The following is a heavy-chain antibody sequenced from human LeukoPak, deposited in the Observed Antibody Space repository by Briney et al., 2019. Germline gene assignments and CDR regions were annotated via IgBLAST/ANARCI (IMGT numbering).Heavy chain of an antibody. J-gene: IGHJ6*02. D-gene: IGHD3-3*01. CDR2: IWYDGSNK. Sequence: GGSLRLSCAASRFTFSSYGMHWVRQAPGKGLEWVAVIWYDGSNKYYADSVKGRFTISRDNSKNTLYLQMNSLRAEDTAVYYCARETAYYDFWSGSQDYYYYGMDVWGQGTTVTVSS. CDR1: RFTFSSYG. V-gene: IGHV3-33*01. CDR3: ARETAYYDFWSGSQDYYYYGMDV.